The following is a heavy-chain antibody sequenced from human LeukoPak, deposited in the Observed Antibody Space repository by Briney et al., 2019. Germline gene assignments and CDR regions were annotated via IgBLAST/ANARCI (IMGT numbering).Heavy chain of an antibody. J-gene: IGHJ5*02. CDR2: INPSGGST. Sequence: ASVKVSCKASGYTFTIYYIHWVRQAPGQGLEWMGLINPSGGSTNYAQKFQGRVTMTRDTSTSTVYMELSSLRSEDTAVYYCARDSTYCRSTSCYGVRFDPWGQGTLVTVSS. CDR3: ARDSTYCRSTSCYGVRFDP. CDR1: GYTFTIYY. V-gene: IGHV1-46*01. D-gene: IGHD2-2*01.